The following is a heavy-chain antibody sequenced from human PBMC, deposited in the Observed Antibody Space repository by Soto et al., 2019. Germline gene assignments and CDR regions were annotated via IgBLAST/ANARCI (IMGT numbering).Heavy chain of an antibody. CDR1: GFTFRQYG. J-gene: IGHJ3*01. CDR2: IFYDGFNE. Sequence: QVQLVESGGGVVQPGTSLRLSCAASGFTFRQYGMHWVRQAPGKGLEWVAVIFYDGFNEYYADSVRGRFTVSRDNSGNRVYWQMKSLRFKDMAVYYCVRGWGRGVHLSWLDLWGQGTGVVVSS. CDR3: VRGWGRGVHLSWLDL. D-gene: IGHD1-1*01. V-gene: IGHV3-33*01.